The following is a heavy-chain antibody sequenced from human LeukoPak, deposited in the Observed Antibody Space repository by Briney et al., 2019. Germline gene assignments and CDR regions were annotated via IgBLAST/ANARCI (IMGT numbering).Heavy chain of an antibody. V-gene: IGHV3-33*01. CDR3: ARGRWRYCSGGSCYSEPGNWFDP. J-gene: IGHJ5*02. Sequence: PGGSLRLSCAASGFIFSNYGMHWVRQAPGKGLEWVAVIWYDGGNKYQADSVKGRFTISRDNSKNTVYLQMNSLRAEDTAVYYCARGRWRYCSGGSCYSEPGNWFDPWGQGTLVTVSS. CDR1: GFIFSNYG. CDR2: IWYDGGNK. D-gene: IGHD2-15*01.